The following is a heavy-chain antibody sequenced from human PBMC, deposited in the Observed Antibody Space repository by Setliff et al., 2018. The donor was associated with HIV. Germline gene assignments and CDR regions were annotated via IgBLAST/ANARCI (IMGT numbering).Heavy chain of an antibody. CDR3: ARRPYYFDY. CDR1: GGSFSGYY. J-gene: IGHJ4*02. V-gene: IGHV4-34*01. CDR2: INHSGST. Sequence: SKTLSLTCAVYGGSFSGYYWSWIRQPPGKGLEWIGEINHSGSTNYNPSLKSRVTISVDTSKKQFSLKLSSVTAADTAVYYCARRPYYFDYWGQGTLVTVSS.